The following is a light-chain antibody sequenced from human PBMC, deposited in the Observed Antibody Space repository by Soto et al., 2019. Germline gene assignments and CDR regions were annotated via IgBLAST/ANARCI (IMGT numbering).Light chain of an antibody. J-gene: IGLJ1*01. CDR1: SSDVGGYNY. V-gene: IGLV2-14*03. CDR2: DVS. CDR3: SSSTGSSTRV. Sequence: QSALTQPASVSGSPGQSITISCTGTSSDVGGYNYVSWYQQHPGKAPKLVIYDVSNRPSGVSNRFSGSKSGNTASLTISGLQSEDEADYYCSSSTGSSTRVFGTGTKLTVL.